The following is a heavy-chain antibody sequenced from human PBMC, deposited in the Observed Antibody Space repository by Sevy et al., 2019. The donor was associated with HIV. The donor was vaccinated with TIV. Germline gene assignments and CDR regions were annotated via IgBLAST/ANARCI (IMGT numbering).Heavy chain of an antibody. Sequence: ASVKVSCKASGYTFTSYAMNWVRQAPGQGLEWMGWINTNTGNPTYAQGFTGRFVFSLDTSVSTAYLQISSLKAEDTAVYYCARENQYFDWSPTGPFDPWGQGTLVTVSS. V-gene: IGHV7-4-1*02. CDR2: INTNTGNP. J-gene: IGHJ5*02. CDR3: ARENQYFDWSPTGPFDP. D-gene: IGHD3-9*01. CDR1: GYTFTSYA.